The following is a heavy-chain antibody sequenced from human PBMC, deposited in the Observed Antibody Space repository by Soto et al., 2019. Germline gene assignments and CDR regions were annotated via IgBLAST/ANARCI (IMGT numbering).Heavy chain of an antibody. V-gene: IGHV4-59*01. Sequence: QVQLQESGPGVVKPSETLSLTCAVSGGSISGYYCTWIRQPPGKGLEWIGYIYNNGSTNYNPSLKGLSTISLDTSKYQFSLKLSAVTAADTAVYYCASADYTFGRRRYYYYGMDVWGQGTTVTVSS. D-gene: IGHD3-3*01. CDR1: GGSISGYY. CDR3: ASADYTFGRRRYYYYGMDV. CDR2: IYNNGST. J-gene: IGHJ6*02.